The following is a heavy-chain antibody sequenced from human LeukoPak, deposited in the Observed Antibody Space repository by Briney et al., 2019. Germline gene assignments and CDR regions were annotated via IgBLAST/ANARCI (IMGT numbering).Heavy chain of an antibody. CDR3: ARDPNYDYVWASSQNTFYY. Sequence: AAVKVSCKGSGYTFTSYGISWVRQAPGQGLEWMGWISAYNGNTNYAQKLQGRVTITTDTATSKDYMEMRMERSDDTAVYSCARDPNYDYVWASSQNTFYYWGQGTLVTVSS. D-gene: IGHD3-16*01. V-gene: IGHV1-18*01. J-gene: IGHJ4*02. CDR2: ISAYNGNT. CDR1: GYTFTSYG.